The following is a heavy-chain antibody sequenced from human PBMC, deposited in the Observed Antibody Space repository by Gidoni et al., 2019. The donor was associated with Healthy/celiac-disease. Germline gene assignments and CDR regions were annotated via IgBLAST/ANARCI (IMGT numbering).Heavy chain of an antibody. V-gene: IGHV3-30-3*01. J-gene: IGHJ3*02. CDR2: ISYDGSNK. D-gene: IGHD3-22*01. CDR3: ARDFLYYYDSSGYYEPNDAFDI. CDR1: GFTFSSYA. Sequence: QVQLVESGGGVVQPGRSLRLSCAASGFTFSSYAMHWVRQAPGKGLEWVAVISYDGSNKYYADSVKGRFTISRDNSKNTLYLQMNSLRAEDTAVYYCARDFLYYYDSSGYYEPNDAFDIWGQGTMVTVSS.